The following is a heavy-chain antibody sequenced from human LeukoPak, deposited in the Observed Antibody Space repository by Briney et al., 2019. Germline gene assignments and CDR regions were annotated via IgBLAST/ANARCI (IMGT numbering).Heavy chain of an antibody. CDR1: GGSISSSSYY. J-gene: IGHJ3*02. CDR3: ARRGRRRIVVVPAAILSDAFDI. CDR2: IYYSGST. D-gene: IGHD2-2*01. Sequence: SETLSLTCTVSGGSISSSSYYWGWIRQPPGKGLEWIGSIYYSGSTYYNPSLKSRVTISVDTSKNQFSLKLSSVTAADTAVYYCARRGRRRIVVVPAAILSDAFDIWGQGTMVTVSS. V-gene: IGHV4-39*07.